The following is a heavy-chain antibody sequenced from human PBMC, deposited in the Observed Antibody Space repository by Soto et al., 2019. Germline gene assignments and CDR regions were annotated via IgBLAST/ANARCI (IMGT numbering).Heavy chain of an antibody. D-gene: IGHD3-22*01. CDR1: GGTFSSYA. CDR2: IIPIFGTA. J-gene: IGHJ5*02. V-gene: IGHV1-69*13. CDR3: ARDNKPNYYDSSGYSWFDP. Sequence: SVKVSCKASGGTFSSYAISWLRQAPGQGLEWMGGIIPIFGTANYAQKFQGRVTITADESTSTAYMELSSLRSEDTAVYYCARDNKPNYYDSSGYSWFDPWGQGTLVTVSS.